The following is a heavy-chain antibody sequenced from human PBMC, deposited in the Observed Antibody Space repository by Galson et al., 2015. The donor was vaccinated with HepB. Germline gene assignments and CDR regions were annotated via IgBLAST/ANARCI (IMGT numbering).Heavy chain of an antibody. Sequence: SLRLSCAASGFTFSSYAMSWVRQAPGKGLEWVSAISGSGDSTYYADSVKGRFTISRDNSKNTLYLQMNSLRAEDTAVYYCAKPGHCGGDCVGWYFDLWGRGTLVTVSS. CDR2: ISGSGDST. V-gene: IGHV3-23*01. D-gene: IGHD2-21*02. CDR1: GFTFSSYA. J-gene: IGHJ2*01. CDR3: AKPGHCGGDCVGWYFDL.